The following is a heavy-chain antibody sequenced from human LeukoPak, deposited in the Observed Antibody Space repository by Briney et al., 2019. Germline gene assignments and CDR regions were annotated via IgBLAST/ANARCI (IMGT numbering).Heavy chain of an antibody. V-gene: IGHV4-39*07. CDR3: ASQFWGGGWYSVVAGDY. J-gene: IGHJ4*02. CDR1: GGSISSSSYY. CDR2: IHYSGST. D-gene: IGHD6-19*01. Sequence: SETLSLTCTVSGGSISSSSYYWGWIRQPPGKGLEWIGSIHYSGSTYYNPSLKSRVTISVDTSKNQFSLKLSSVTAADTAVYYCASQFWGGGWYSVVAGDYWGQGTLVTVSS.